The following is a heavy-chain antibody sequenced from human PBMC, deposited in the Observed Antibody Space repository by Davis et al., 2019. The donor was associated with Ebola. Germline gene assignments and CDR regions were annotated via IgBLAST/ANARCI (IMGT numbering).Heavy chain of an antibody. V-gene: IGHV3-21*01. CDR2: ITSTSSYI. Sequence: GESLKISCAASGFSLSSYAMNWVRQAPGKGLEWVSSITSTSSYINYADSVKGRFTISRDNAKNSLYLQMNSLRVEDTAVYYCVRISEEWLVPFDYWGQGTLLTVSS. D-gene: IGHD6-19*01. CDR3: VRISEEWLVPFDY. CDR1: GFSLSSYA. J-gene: IGHJ4*02.